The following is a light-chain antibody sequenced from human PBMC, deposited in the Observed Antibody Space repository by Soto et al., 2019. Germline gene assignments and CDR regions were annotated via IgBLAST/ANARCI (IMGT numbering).Light chain of an antibody. CDR3: TSYTTTTLEV. Sequence: QSALTQPASVSAYPGQSITISCTGTRNDVGLYNYVSWYQHHPGNAPKLIIYGVSDRPSGVSNRFSGSKSGNTASLTISGLQAEDEADYYCTSYTTTTLEVFGTGTKVTVL. J-gene: IGLJ1*01. CDR2: GVS. CDR1: RNDVGLYNY. V-gene: IGLV2-14*01.